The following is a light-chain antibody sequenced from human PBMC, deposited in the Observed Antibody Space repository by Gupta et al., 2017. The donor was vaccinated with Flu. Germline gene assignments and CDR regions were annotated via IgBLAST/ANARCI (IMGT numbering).Light chain of an antibody. V-gene: IGLV2-8*01. CDR1: NDDVGGYNL. J-gene: IGLJ2*01. CDR3: SSDADSSNGVV. Sequence: SALTQPPSASGSPGQSVTISCPGTNDDVGGYNLFSCHRQHPDKAPKTLIFEVTKRPSGVPDRFSGSKSGNTASLTVAGHQAEDEAYYYCSSDADSSNGVVFGGGTKLTVL. CDR2: EVT.